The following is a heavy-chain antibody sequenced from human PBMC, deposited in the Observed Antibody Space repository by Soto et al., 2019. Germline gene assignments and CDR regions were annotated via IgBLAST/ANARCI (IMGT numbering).Heavy chain of an antibody. D-gene: IGHD2-8*01. CDR2: AYWDDDK. J-gene: IGHJ4*02. CDR3: AHRRKVDGVWCTFDN. Sequence: QITLKESGPMLVKPTQTLTLTCTFSGFSLSTYGMAVGWIRQSPGKALEWLALAYWDDDKHYSPSLQSRLTITKYTSKNQAVLTMTNMDPVDTATYYCAHRRKVDGVWCTFDNWGQGTLVTVSS. V-gene: IGHV2-5*02. CDR1: GFSLSTYGMA.